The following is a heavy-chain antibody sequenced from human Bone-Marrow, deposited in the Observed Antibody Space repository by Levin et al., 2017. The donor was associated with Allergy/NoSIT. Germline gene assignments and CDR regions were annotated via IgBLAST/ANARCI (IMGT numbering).Heavy chain of an antibody. CDR2: IWFDGSRE. D-gene: IGHD6-19*01. CDR3: ARDKSNGWIDY. Sequence: GGSLRLSCAPSGFTFSRSGMHWVHQAPGKGLEWVAVIWFDGSREYHADSVKGRFTISRDNSKNTLYLQMSSMRAEDTGFYYCARDKSNGWIDYWGQGTLVTVSS. CDR1: GFTFSRSG. J-gene: IGHJ4*02. V-gene: IGHV3-33*01.